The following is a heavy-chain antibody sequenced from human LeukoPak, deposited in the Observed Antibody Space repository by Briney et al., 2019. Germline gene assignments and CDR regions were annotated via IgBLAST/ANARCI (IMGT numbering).Heavy chain of an antibody. CDR2: IYHSGST. CDR1: GGSISSGGYY. Sequence: SETLSLTCTVSGGSISSGGYYWSWIRQPPGKGLEWIGYIYHSGSTYYNPSLKSRVTISVDRSKNQFSLKLSSVTAADTAVYYCARGWFPGTGFDAFDIWGQGTMVTVSS. V-gene: IGHV4-30-2*01. CDR3: ARGWFPGTGFDAFDI. D-gene: IGHD3/OR15-3a*01. J-gene: IGHJ3*02.